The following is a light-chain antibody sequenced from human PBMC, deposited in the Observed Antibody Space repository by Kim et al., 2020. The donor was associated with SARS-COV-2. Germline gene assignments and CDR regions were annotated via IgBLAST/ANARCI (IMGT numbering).Light chain of an antibody. V-gene: IGKV1-5*03. CDR3: QQYNNYSPWT. CDR2: KAS. Sequence: SVGDRVTITCRASQSIGTWLAWYQQKPGIAPKPLIYKASNLASGVPSRFSGSGSGTEFTLTISSLQPDDFATYYCQQYNNYSPWTFGQGTKVDIK. J-gene: IGKJ1*01. CDR1: QSIGTW.